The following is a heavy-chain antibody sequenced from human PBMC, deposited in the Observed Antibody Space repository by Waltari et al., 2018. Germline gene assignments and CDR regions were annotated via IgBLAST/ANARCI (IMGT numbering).Heavy chain of an antibody. D-gene: IGHD6-13*01. V-gene: IGHV4-59*01. CDR3: ARRDALVPDYFDY. Sequence: QVQLPESGPGLVKPSETLSLTCTVSGGSISSYYWSWIRQPPGKGLEWIGYIYYSGSTNYNPSLKSRVTISVDTSKNQFSLKLSSVTAADTAVYYCARRDALVPDYFDYWDQGTLVTVSS. CDR1: GGSISSYY. CDR2: IYYSGST. J-gene: IGHJ4*02.